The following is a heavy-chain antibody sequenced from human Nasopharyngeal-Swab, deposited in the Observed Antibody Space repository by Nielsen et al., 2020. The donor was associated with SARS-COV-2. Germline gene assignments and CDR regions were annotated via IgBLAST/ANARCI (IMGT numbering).Heavy chain of an antibody. D-gene: IGHD3-10*01. CDR2: ISYDGSNK. CDR1: GSTFSSYG. CDR3: AKGTITMVRGVIGWFDP. Sequence: GESLKISCAASGSTFSSYGMHWVRQAPGKGLEWVAVISYDGSNKYYADSVKGRFTISRDNSKNTLYLQMNSLRAEDTAVYYCAKGTITMVRGVIGWFDPWGQGTLVTVSS. J-gene: IGHJ5*02. V-gene: IGHV3-30*18.